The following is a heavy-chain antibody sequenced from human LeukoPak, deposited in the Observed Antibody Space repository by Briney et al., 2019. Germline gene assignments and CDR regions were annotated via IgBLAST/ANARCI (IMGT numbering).Heavy chain of an antibody. V-gene: IGHV4-38-2*01. Sequence: SETLSLTCAVSGYSISSGYYWGWIRQPPGKGLEWIGVINHSGSTNYNPSLKSRVTISVDTSKNQFSLKLSSVTAADTAVYYCASTYDILTGPNWFDPWGQGTLVTVSS. CDR1: GYSISSGYY. CDR3: ASTYDILTGPNWFDP. J-gene: IGHJ5*02. D-gene: IGHD3-9*01. CDR2: INHSGST.